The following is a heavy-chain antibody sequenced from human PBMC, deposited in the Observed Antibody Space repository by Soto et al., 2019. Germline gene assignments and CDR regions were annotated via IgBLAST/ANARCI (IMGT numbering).Heavy chain of an antibody. D-gene: IGHD3-16*01. J-gene: IGHJ4*02. V-gene: IGHV4-61*01. CDR1: GGSVSSGSYY. CDR2: IYYSGST. Sequence: SETLSLTCTVSGGSVSSGSYYWSWIRQPPGKGLEWIGYIYYSGSTNYNPSLKSRVTISVDTSKNQFSLKLSSVTAADTAVYYCAREVGGTEQFDYWGQGTLVTVSS. CDR3: AREVGGTEQFDY.